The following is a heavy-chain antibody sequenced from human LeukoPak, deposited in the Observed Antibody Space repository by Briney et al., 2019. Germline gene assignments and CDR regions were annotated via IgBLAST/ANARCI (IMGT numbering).Heavy chain of an antibody. D-gene: IGHD1-26*01. J-gene: IGHJ4*02. CDR2: IYSGGST. Sequence: GGSLRLSCAASGFTVSSNYMSWVRQAPGKGLEWVSVIYSGGSTYYADSVKGRFTISRDNSKNTLYLQMNSLRAEDTAVYYCATYPIVGATHENYWGQGTLVTVSS. CDR3: ATYPIVGATHENY. V-gene: IGHV3-53*01. CDR1: GFTVSSNY.